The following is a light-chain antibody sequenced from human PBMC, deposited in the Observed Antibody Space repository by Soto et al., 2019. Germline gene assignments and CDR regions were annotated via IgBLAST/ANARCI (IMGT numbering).Light chain of an antibody. CDR1: SSNIGNNY. CDR3: GTWDSSLSAVV. J-gene: IGLJ2*01. V-gene: IGLV1-51*01. Sequence: QSVLTQPPSVSAAPRQTVTISCSGSSSNIGNNYVSWYQQLPGTAPKLLIYDNNNRPSGIPDRFTGSKSGTSATLGITGLQTGDEADYYCGTWDSSLSAVVFGGGTKLTVL. CDR2: DNN.